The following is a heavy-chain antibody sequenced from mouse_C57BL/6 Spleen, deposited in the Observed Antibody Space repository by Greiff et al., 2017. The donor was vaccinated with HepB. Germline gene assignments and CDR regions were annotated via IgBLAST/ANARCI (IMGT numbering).Heavy chain of an antibody. J-gene: IGHJ3*01. CDR2: IRNKANNHAT. Sequence: EVKLVESGGGLVQPGGSMKLSCAASGFTFSDAWMDWVRQSPEKGLEWVAEIRNKANNHATYYAESVKGRFTISRDDSKSSVYLQMNSLRAEDTGIYYSTRDDGYYGGPAWFAYWGQGTLVTVSA. CDR1: GFTFSDAW. CDR3: TRDDGYYGGPAWFAY. D-gene: IGHD2-3*01. V-gene: IGHV6-6*01.